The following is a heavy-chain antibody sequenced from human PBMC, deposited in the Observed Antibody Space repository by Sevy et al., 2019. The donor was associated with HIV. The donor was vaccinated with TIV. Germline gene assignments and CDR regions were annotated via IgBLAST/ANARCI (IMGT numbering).Heavy chain of an antibody. CDR1: GGSISSSSYY. J-gene: IGHJ6*03. V-gene: IGHV4-39*01. CDR2: IYYSGST. Sequence: SETLSLTCTVSGGSISSSSYYWGWIRQPPGKGLEWIGSIYYSGSTYYNPSLKSRVTISVDTSKNQFSLKPSSVTAADTAVYYCARHEYCSSTSCYVYYYYYYMDVWGKGTTVTVSS. D-gene: IGHD2-2*01. CDR3: ARHEYCSSTSCYVYYYYYYMDV.